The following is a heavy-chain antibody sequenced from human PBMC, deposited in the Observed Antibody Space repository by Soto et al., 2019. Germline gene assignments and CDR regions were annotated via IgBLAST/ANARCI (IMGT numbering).Heavy chain of an antibody. Sequence: GGSLRLSCAASGFTFDDYAMHWVRQAPGKGLEWVSGISWNSGSIGYADSVKGRFTISRDNAKNSLYLQMNSLRAEDTALYYCVKGVDTDFWSGYSSYYFDYWGQGTLVTVSS. CDR2: ISWNSGSI. V-gene: IGHV3-9*01. J-gene: IGHJ4*02. CDR3: VKGVDTDFWSGYSSYYFDY. CDR1: GFTFDDYA. D-gene: IGHD3-3*01.